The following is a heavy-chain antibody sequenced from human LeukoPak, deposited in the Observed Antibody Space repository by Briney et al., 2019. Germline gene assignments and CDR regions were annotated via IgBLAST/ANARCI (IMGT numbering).Heavy chain of an antibody. Sequence: GGSLRLSCAASGFTYTNYAMSWVRQAPRKGLEWVSGISTSGGSTYYADSVKGRFTISRDIAKNTLYLQMNSLRAEDTAVHYCAYVVGGTGWVFDSWGQGTLVTVSS. CDR2: ISTSGGST. J-gene: IGHJ4*02. V-gene: IGHV3-23*01. D-gene: IGHD1-26*01. CDR1: GFTYTNYA. CDR3: AYVVGGTGWVFDS.